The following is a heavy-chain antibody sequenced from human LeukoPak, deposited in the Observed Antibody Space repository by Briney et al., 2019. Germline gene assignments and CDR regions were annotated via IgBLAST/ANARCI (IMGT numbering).Heavy chain of an antibody. CDR1: GGSISSSSYY. CDR2: IYYSGST. CDR3: ARHERYSSSWYEVGFDY. Sequence: PSETLSLTCTVSGGSISSSSYYWGWIRQPPGKGLEWIGRIYYSGSTYYNPSLKSRVTISVDTSRNQFSLKLSSVTAADTAVYYCARHERYSSSWYEVGFDYWGQGTLVTVSS. J-gene: IGHJ4*02. V-gene: IGHV4-39*01. D-gene: IGHD6-13*01.